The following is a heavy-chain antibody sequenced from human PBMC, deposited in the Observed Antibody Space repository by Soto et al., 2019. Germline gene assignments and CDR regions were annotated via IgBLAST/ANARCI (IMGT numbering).Heavy chain of an antibody. V-gene: IGHV4-4*02. D-gene: IGHD6-13*01. CDR2: IYHSGST. CDR3: ARGVEDQQLVTWFDP. Sequence: QVQLQESGPGLVKPSGTLSLTCAVSGGSISSSNWWSWVRQPPGKALEWIGEIYHSGSTNYNPSLKSRVTISVNKSKNQFSLKLSSVTAADTAVYYCARGVEDQQLVTWFDPWGQGTLVTVSS. J-gene: IGHJ5*02. CDR1: GGSISSSNW.